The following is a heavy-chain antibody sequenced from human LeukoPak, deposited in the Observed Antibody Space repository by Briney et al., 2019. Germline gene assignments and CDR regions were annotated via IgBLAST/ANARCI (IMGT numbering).Heavy chain of an antibody. J-gene: IGHJ4*02. CDR2: IYYSGST. D-gene: IGHD4-17*01. CDR1: GGSISSYY. V-gene: IGHV4-30-4*01. CDR3: ARVTQSYGDADY. Sequence: SETLSLTCTVSGGSISSYYWSWIRQPPGKGLEWIGYIYYSGSTYYNPSLKSRVTISVDTSKNQFSLKLSSVTAADTAVYYCARVTQSYGDADYWGQGTLVTVSS.